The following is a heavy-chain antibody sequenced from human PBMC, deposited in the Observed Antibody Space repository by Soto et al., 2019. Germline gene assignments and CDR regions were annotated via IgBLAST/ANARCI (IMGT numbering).Heavy chain of an antibody. CDR3: ARHEEDYVWGSYRQHFDY. D-gene: IGHD3-16*02. V-gene: IGHV4-59*08. J-gene: IGHJ4*02. Sequence: QVQLQESGPGLVKPSETLSLTCTVSGGSISSYYWSWIRQPPGKGLEWIGYIYYSGSTNYNPSLKSRVTISVDTSKNQFSLKLSSVTAADPAVYYCARHEEDYVWGSYRQHFDYWGQGTLVTVSS. CDR1: GGSISSYY. CDR2: IYYSGST.